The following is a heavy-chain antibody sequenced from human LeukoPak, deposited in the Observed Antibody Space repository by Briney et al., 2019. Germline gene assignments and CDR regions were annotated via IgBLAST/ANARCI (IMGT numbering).Heavy chain of an antibody. Sequence: GGSLRLSCAASGFSVNNDYMTWVRQAPGKGLEWVSSISSSSSYIYYADSVKGRFTISRDNAKNSLYLQMNSLRAEDTAVYYCARARPEVWSPDFWGQGTLVTVSS. CDR3: ARARPEVWSPDF. CDR2: ISSSSSYI. J-gene: IGHJ4*02. D-gene: IGHD2-8*02. CDR1: GFSVNNDY. V-gene: IGHV3-21*01.